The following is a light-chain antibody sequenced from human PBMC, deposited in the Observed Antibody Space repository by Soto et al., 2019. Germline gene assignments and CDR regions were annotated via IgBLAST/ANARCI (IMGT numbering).Light chain of an antibody. CDR1: QSLFDSDDGTTY. J-gene: IGKJ4*01. CDR3: MQRKEFPVT. CDR2: TLS. Sequence: DIVMTQTPLSLPVTPGAPASISCRSSQSLFDSDDGTTYLDWYLQKPGQSPQLLIYTLSYRASGVPDRVSGSWSGTDFQLKNRRVEAGDVGGYYCMQRKEFPVTFGGGTKVEIK. V-gene: IGKV2-40*01.